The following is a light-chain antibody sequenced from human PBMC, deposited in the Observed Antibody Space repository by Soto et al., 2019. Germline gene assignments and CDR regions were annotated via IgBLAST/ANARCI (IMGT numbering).Light chain of an antibody. J-gene: IGKJ1*01. CDR1: QSVSSSY. V-gene: IGKV3-20*01. CDR3: QQYGSSPT. CDR2: GAS. Sequence: EIVLTQSPGTLSLSPGERATLSCRASQSVSSSYLAWYQQKPGQAPRLLIYGASSRATGIPDRFSGSGSGTDLPLHISRLEPEDFAVYYCQQYGSSPTFGQGTKVEIK.